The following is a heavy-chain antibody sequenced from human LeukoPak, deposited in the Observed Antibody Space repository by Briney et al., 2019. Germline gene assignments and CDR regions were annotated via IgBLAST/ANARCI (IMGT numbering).Heavy chain of an antibody. CDR3: ARGGPRDYYDSSGYFA. J-gene: IGHJ5*02. D-gene: IGHD3-22*01. Sequence: PGGSLRLSCAASGFTFDDYGMSWVRQAPGKGLEWVSGINWNGGSTGYADSVKGRFTISRDNAKNSLYLQMNSLRAEDTALYYCARGGPRDYYDSSGYFAWGQGTLVTVSS. V-gene: IGHV3-20*04. CDR1: GFTFDDYG. CDR2: INWNGGST.